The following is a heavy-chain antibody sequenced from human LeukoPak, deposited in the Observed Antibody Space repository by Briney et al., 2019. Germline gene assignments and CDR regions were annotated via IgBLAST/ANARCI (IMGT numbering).Heavy chain of an antibody. D-gene: IGHD3-22*01. CDR3: ASSRYYYDSSGYYWNFNWFDP. J-gene: IGHJ5*02. CDR1: GGSISSYY. CDR2: IYYSGST. V-gene: IGHV4-59*01. Sequence: SETLSLTCTVSGGSISSYYWSWIRQPPGKGLEWIGYIYYSGSTNYNPSLKSRVTISVDTSKNQFSLKLSSVTAADTAVYYCASSRYYYDSSGYYWNFNWFDPWGQGTLVTVSS.